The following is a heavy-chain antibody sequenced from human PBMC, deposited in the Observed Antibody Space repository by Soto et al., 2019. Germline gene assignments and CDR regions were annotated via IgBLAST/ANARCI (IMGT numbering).Heavy chain of an antibody. V-gene: IGHV3-23*01. Sequence: EVQLLESGGGLVQPGGSLRLSCAASGFTFSNYAMSWVRQAPGKGLEWVSGISGGGGSTYYAASVKGRFTISRDNSKNTLSLQMNSLRAEDTAVYYCAKGTRGYCSGGSCWNFDYWGQGTLVTVSS. D-gene: IGHD2-15*01. CDR3: AKGTRGYCSGGSCWNFDY. J-gene: IGHJ4*02. CDR1: GFTFSNYA. CDR2: ISGGGGST.